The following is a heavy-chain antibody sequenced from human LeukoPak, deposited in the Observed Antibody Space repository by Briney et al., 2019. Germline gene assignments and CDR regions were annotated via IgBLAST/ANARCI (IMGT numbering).Heavy chain of an antibody. V-gene: IGHV4-59*01. J-gene: IGHJ4*02. CDR2: IYYSGST. CDR3: ARTLAAAAPPIGY. D-gene: IGHD6-13*01. Sequence: SETLSLTCTVSGGSISSYYWSWIRQPPGKGLEWIGYIYYSGSTNYNLSLKSRVTISVDTSKNQFSLKLSSVTAADTAVYYCARTLAAAAPPIGYWGQGTLVTVSS. CDR1: GGSISSYY.